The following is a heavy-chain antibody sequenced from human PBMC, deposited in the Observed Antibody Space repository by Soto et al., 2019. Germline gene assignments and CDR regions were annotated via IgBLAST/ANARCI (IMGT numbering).Heavy chain of an antibody. D-gene: IGHD3-10*01. V-gene: IGHV4-59*01. Sequence: QVQLQESGPGLVKPSETLSLTCTVSGGSISGYYWSWIRQPPGKGLEYIGYIYYSGSTNYNPSLKRRVTISVDTSKNQFPLKLSSVTAADTAVYYCAKEAGGAESTFDYWGQGTLVTVSS. CDR1: GGSISGYY. J-gene: IGHJ4*02. CDR3: AKEAGGAESTFDY. CDR2: IYYSGST.